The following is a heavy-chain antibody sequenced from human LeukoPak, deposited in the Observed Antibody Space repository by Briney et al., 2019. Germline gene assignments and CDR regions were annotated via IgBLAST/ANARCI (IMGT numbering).Heavy chain of an antibody. Sequence: GGSLRLSCAASGFTFSSYWMHWVRQAPGKGLVWVSRINSDGSSTSYADSVKGRFTISRDNAKNTLYLQMNSLRAEDTAVYYCARVSCTNGVCYGRRGAYYYYGMDVWGQGTTVTVSS. D-gene: IGHD2-8*01. CDR3: ARVSCTNGVCYGRRGAYYYYGMDV. J-gene: IGHJ6*02. CDR1: GFTFSSYW. V-gene: IGHV3-74*01. CDR2: INSDGSST.